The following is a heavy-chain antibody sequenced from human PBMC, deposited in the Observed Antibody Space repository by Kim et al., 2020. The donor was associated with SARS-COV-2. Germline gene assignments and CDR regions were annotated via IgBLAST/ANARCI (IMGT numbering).Heavy chain of an antibody. CDR3: ARDEQWPLDY. D-gene: IGHD6-19*01. Sequence: TANYAQKFQGRVTITADESTSTAYMELSSLRSEDTAVYYCARDEQWPLDYWGQGTLVTVSS. CDR2: TA. V-gene: IGHV1-69*01. J-gene: IGHJ4*02.